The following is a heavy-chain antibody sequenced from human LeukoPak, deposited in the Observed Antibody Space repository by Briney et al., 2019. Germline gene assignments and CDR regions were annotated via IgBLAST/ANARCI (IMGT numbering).Heavy chain of an antibody. CDR3: ARHARSTFSTSWYDS. CDR1: GGSMTSYY. Sequence: PSETLSLTCTVSGGSMTSYYWSWIRQPPGKGLEWIAYIYYSGDTNYNPSLKSRVTISVSTSKNQFSLKLSSVTAADTAVYYCARHARSTFSTSWYDSWGQGTLVTVSS. CDR2: IYYSGDT. J-gene: IGHJ5*01. V-gene: IGHV4-59*08. D-gene: IGHD2-2*01.